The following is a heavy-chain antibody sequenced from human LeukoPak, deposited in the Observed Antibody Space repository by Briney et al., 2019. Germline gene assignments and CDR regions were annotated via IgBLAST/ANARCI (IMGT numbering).Heavy chain of an antibody. Sequence: PSQTLSLTCTVSGGSISSVSYYWSWIRQPAGKGLEWIGRIYTSGSANYNPSLKSRVTISVDTSQNQFSLKLSSVTAADTAVYYCARALPPGYIDYWGQGTLVTVSS. CDR3: ARALPPGYIDY. D-gene: IGHD2-2*02. CDR2: IYTSGSA. J-gene: IGHJ4*02. V-gene: IGHV4-61*02. CDR1: GGSISSVSYY.